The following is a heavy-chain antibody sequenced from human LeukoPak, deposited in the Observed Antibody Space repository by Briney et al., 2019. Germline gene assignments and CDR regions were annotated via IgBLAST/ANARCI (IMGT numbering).Heavy chain of an antibody. V-gene: IGHV3-30-3*01. CDR1: GFTFSSYA. Sequence: GRSLRLSCAASGFTFSSYAMHWVRQAPGKGLEWVAVISYDGSNKYYADSVKGRFTISRDNSKNTLYLQMNSLRAEDTAVYYCARDMGYGDNTFYFDYWGQGPLVTVSS. CDR3: ARDMGYGDNTFYFDY. J-gene: IGHJ4*02. CDR2: ISYDGSNK. D-gene: IGHD4-17*01.